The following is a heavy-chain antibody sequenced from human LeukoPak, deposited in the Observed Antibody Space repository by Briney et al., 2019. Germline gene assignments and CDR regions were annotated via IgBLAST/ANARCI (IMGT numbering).Heavy chain of an antibody. CDR1: GFTFSSYA. CDR2: ISGSGGST. CDR3: ANACSDLLQYDILTGYSYLYY. Sequence: GGSLRLSCAASGFTFSSYAMSWVRQAPGKGLEWVSAISGSGGSTYYADSVKGRFTISRDNSKNTLYLQMNSLRAEDTAVYYCANACSDLLQYDILTGYSYLYYWRRGAKVTVSS. V-gene: IGHV3-23*01. D-gene: IGHD3-9*01. J-gene: IGHJ4*02.